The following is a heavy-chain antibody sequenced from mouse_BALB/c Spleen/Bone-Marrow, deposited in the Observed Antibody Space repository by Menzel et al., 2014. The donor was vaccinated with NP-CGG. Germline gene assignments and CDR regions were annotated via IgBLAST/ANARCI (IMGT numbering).Heavy chain of an antibody. D-gene: IGHD1-2*01. CDR1: GFDFSRYW. CDR2: INPDSGTI. J-gene: IGHJ3*01. V-gene: IGHV4-1*02. Sequence: EVQLQQSGGGLVQPGGSLKLSCAASGFDFSRYWMTWVRQAPGKGLEWIGEINPDSGTIYYAPSLKDKFIISRDNAKNTLYLQMSKVRSEDTALYYCAKNYYYGYVAYWGQGTLVTVSA. CDR3: AKNYYYGYVAY.